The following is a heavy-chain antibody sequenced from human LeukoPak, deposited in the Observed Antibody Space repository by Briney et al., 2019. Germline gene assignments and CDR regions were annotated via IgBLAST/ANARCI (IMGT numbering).Heavy chain of an antibody. Sequence: GGSLRLSCAASGFTFSSYGMHWIRQAPGKGLEWVAVISYDGSNKYYADSVKGRFTISRDNSKNTLYLQMNRLRAEDTAVYYCAKDECVYYYYYGIDVWGQGTTVTVSS. D-gene: IGHD3-3*01. J-gene: IGHJ6*02. CDR3: AKDECVYYYYYGIDV. V-gene: IGHV3-30*18. CDR1: GFTFSSYG. CDR2: ISYDGSNK.